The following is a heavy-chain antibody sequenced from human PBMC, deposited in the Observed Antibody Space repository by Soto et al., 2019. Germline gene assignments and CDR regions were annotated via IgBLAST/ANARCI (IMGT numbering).Heavy chain of an antibody. CDR2: ISGSGDGT. CDR1: GFTFSSFA. CDR3: AGPGYSSQDY. D-gene: IGHD5-18*01. Sequence: GGSLRLSCAASGFTFSSFALSWVRQAPGKGLEWVSAISGSGDGTDYADAVKGRFTISRDNSKNTLYLQMNSLRAEDTAVYYCAGPGYSSQDYWGQGALVTVSS. J-gene: IGHJ4*02. V-gene: IGHV3-23*01.